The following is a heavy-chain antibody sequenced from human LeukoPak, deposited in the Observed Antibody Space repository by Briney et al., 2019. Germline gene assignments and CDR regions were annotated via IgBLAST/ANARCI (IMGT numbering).Heavy chain of an antibody. CDR1: GGSISTYY. V-gene: IGHV4-59*01. J-gene: IGHJ4*02. CDR3: AASPYDFWSGYSH. CDR2: IHYSGTT. Sequence: SETLSLTCTVSGGSISTYYWNWIRQPPGKGLEWIGYIHYSGTTNHNPSLKGRVTISVDTSKNQLSLKLTSVTAADTAVYYCAASPYDFWSGYSHWGQGTLVTVSS. D-gene: IGHD3-3*01.